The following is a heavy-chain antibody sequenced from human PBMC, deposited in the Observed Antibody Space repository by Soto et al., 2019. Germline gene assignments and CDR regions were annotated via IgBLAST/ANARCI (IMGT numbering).Heavy chain of an antibody. CDR1: GGSISSYY. CDR3: ARDVRRVVGSGGSFELNWFDP. V-gene: IGHV4-59*01. Sequence: PSETLSLTCTVSGGSISSYYWSWIRQPPGKGLEWIGYIYYSGSTNYNPSLKSRVTISVDTSKNQFSLKLSSVTAADTAVYYCARDVRRVVGSGGSFELNWFDPWGQGTLVTVSS. J-gene: IGHJ5*02. D-gene: IGHD2-15*01. CDR2: IYYSGST.